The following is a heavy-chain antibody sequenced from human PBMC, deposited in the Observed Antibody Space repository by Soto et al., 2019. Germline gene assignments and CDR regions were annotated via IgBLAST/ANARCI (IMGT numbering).Heavy chain of an antibody. D-gene: IGHD3-16*02. CDR1: GFTFNDYA. J-gene: IGHJ4*02. CDR2: ISWFSGTE. V-gene: IGHV3-9*01. Sequence: EVQLVEFGGGLVQPGRSLRLSCVGSGFTFNDYAMHWVRQAPGKGLEWVAGISWFSGTEGYADSVRGRFTISRDDANNSLFLQMDSLTPDDTAVYYCLKASGRQWQILVIFDSWGRGTLVTVSS. CDR3: LKASGRQWQILVIFDS.